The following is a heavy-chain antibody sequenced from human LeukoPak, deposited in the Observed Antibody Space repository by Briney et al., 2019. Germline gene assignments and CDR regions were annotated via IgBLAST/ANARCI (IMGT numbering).Heavy chain of an antibody. J-gene: IGHJ6*02. D-gene: IGHD3-9*01. CDR1: GFTFSSYA. CDR3: AKGKQYCDILLRFGMDV. V-gene: IGHV3-23*01. CDR2: ISGSGGST. Sequence: GGSLRLSCAASGFTFSSYAMSWVRQAPGKGLEWVSAISGSGGSTYYADSVKGRFTISRDNSKNTLYLQMNSLRAEDTAVYYCAKGKQYCDILLRFGMDVWGQGTTVTVSS.